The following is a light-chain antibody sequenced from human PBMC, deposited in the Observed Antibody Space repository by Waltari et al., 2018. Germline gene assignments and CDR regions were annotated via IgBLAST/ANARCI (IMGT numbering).Light chain of an antibody. CDR2: GTS. V-gene: IGKV3-20*01. J-gene: IGKJ4*01. CDR3: QQYDGLVLT. CDR1: QSVTSIS. Sequence: EIVLTQSPGTLSLSSGERATLSCRASQSVTSISFSWYQHKPGQAPRLLIYGTSNRATGIPDRFSGSGFGTDFTLTISRLEPEDFAVYYCQQYDGLVLTFGGGTKVEI.